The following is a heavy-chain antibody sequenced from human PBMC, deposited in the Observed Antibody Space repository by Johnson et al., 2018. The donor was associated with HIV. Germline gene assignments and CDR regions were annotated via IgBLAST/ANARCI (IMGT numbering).Heavy chain of an antibody. D-gene: IGHD3-16*02. J-gene: IGHJ3*02. Sequence: VQLVESGGGVVRPGGSLRLSCAASGFTFDDYGMSWVRQAPGKGLEWVSGINWNGGSTGYADSVKGRFTISRDNAKTSLYLQMNSLRAEDTALYYCARGSVPFGGVIVNGAFDIWGQGTMVTVSS. CDR1: GFTFDDYG. CDR2: INWNGGST. V-gene: IGHV3-20*04. CDR3: ARGSVPFGGVIVNGAFDI.